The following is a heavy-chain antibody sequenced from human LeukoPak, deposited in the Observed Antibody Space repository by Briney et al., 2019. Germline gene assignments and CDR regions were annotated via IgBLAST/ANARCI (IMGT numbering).Heavy chain of an antibody. J-gene: IGHJ4*02. D-gene: IGHD3-10*01. Sequence: GGSLRLSCVVSGFTFSSYTMNWVRQAPGKGLEWVLSISSRSIYIYYADSVKGRFTISRDNAKNSLYLQMSSLRAEDTAVYYCASDRYYYGSGSYYSGAFDYWGQGTLVTVSS. V-gene: IGHV3-21*01. CDR2: ISSRSIYI. CDR3: ASDRYYYGSGSYYSGAFDY. CDR1: GFTFSSYT.